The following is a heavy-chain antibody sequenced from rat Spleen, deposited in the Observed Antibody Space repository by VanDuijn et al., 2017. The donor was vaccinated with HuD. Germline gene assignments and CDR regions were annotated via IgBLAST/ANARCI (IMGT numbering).Heavy chain of an antibody. D-gene: IGHD1-9*01. V-gene: IGHV5-29*01. J-gene: IGHJ2*01. CDR3: ARRHYGYTDYFDY. CDR2: IGYDDSSGHSST. Sequence: EVQLVESNGGLVQPGRSLKLSCAASGFAFNDHFMAWVRQAPTKGLEWVATIGYDDSSGHSSTYYRDPVKGRFTISSDNANSTLSLQMDSLRSEDTATYYCARRHYGYTDYFDYWGQGVMVTVSS. CDR1: GFAFNDHF.